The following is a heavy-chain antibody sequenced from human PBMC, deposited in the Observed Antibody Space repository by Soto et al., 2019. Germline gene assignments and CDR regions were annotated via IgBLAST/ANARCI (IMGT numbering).Heavy chain of an antibody. CDR2: INPKSGGT. Sequence: GYSVKVSCKASGYTFTDYYIHWVRQAPGQGLAWMGWINPKSGGTNFAQKFQGRVTMTRDTSISTVFMELTRLTSDDTAVFYCARVAVAGITSASLYYHGLDFWGQGTTVTVSS. CDR1: GYTFTDYY. CDR3: ARVAVAGITSASLYYHGLDF. V-gene: IGHV1-2*02. D-gene: IGHD6-19*01. J-gene: IGHJ6*02.